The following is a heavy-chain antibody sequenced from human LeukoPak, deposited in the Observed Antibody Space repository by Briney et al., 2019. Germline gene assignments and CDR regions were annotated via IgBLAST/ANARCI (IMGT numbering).Heavy chain of an antibody. J-gene: IGHJ5*02. Sequence: ASVKVSCKASGYTFTGYYMHWVRQAPGQGLEWMGWINPNSGGTNYAQKFQGRVTMTRDTSISTAYMELSRLRSDDTAVYYCARDKLTLLAAAPFDPRGQGTLVTVSS. CDR1: GYTFTGYY. CDR2: INPNSGGT. D-gene: IGHD6-13*01. CDR3: ARDKLTLLAAAPFDP. V-gene: IGHV1-2*02.